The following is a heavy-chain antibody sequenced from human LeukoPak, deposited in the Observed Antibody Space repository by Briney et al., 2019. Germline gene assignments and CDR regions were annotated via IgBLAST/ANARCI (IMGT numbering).Heavy chain of an antibody. D-gene: IGHD4-11*01. V-gene: IGHV4-59*01. CDR2: IYYSGST. J-gene: IGHJ5*02. CDR1: GGSISSYY. Sequence: PSETLSLTCNVSGGSISSYYWSWIRQPPGKGLEWIGYIYYSGSTNYNPSLKSRVTISVDTSKNQFSLKLSSVTAADTAVYYCARDPGYSNYGNWFDPWGQGTLVTVSS. CDR3: ARDPGYSNYGNWFDP.